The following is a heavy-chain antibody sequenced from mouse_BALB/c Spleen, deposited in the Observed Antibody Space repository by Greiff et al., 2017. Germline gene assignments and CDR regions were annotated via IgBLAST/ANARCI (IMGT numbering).Heavy chain of an antibody. CDR2: IHPSDSET. CDR3: ARDDYYGSWFAY. CDR1: GYSFTSYW. V-gene: IGHV1-61*01. J-gene: IGHJ3*01. D-gene: IGHD1-2*01. Sequence: QVHVKQPGAELVRPGASVKLSCKASGYSFTSYWMNWVKQRPGQGLEWIGMIHPSDSETRLNQKFKDKATLTVDKSSSTAYMQLSSPTSEDSAVYYCARDDYYGSWFAYWGQGTLVTVSA.